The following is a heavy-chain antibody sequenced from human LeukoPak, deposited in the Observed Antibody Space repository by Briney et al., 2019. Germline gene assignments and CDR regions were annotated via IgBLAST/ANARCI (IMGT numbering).Heavy chain of an antibody. CDR1: GFTFSSYW. Sequence: GGSLRLSCAASGFTFSSYWMHWVRQAPGKGLVWVSRIKTDGSSTSYADSVKGRFTISRDNAKNTLYLQMNSLRAEDTAVYCCARDLQAYYYDSSGYLWGQGTLVTVSS. CDR3: ARDLQAYYYDSSGYL. D-gene: IGHD3-22*01. V-gene: IGHV3-74*01. CDR2: IKTDGSST. J-gene: IGHJ4*02.